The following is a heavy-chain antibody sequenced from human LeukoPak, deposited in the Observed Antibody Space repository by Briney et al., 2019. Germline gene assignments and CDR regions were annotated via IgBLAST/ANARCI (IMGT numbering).Heavy chain of an antibody. D-gene: IGHD7-27*01. CDR2: IYASGST. CDR1: GGSISSGSYD. J-gene: IGHJ3*02. V-gene: IGHV4-61*02. Sequence: PSQTLSLTCTVSGGSISSGSYDWSWNRQPAGEGLEWIGRIYASGSTNYNPSLKRRVTILVDTSKNQFSLKLSSVTAADTAVYYCAREPLRDWGRSRGAFDIWGQGTMVTVSS. CDR3: AREPLRDWGRSRGAFDI.